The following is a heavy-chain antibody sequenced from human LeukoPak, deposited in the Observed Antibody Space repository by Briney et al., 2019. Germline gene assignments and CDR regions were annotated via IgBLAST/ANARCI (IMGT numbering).Heavy chain of an antibody. J-gene: IGHJ3*02. Sequence: GSLRLSCAASGFTFSRYWMSWVRQAPGKGLEWVANIKQDGSERYYVDSVKGRFTLSRDNAKNSLYLQMNSLRAEDTAVYYCARTPPNYSGDASDIWGQGTMVTVSS. CDR2: IKQDGSER. V-gene: IGHV3-7*01. CDR3: ARTPPNYSGDASDI. D-gene: IGHD5-24*01. CDR1: GFTFSRYW.